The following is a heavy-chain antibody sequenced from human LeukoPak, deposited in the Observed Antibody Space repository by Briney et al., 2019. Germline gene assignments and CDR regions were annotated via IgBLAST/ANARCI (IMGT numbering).Heavy chain of an antibody. CDR1: GFTFSSYA. V-gene: IGHV3-23*01. Sequence: QSGGSLRLSCAASGFTFSSYAMSWVRQAPGKGLEWVSAISGSGGSTYYADSVKGRFTISRDNSKNTLYLQMNSLRAEDSAVYYCAKDSGRRYGSGSYSMFDYWGQGTLVTVSS. CDR3: AKDSGRRYGSGSYSMFDY. CDR2: ISGSGGST. J-gene: IGHJ4*02. D-gene: IGHD3-10*01.